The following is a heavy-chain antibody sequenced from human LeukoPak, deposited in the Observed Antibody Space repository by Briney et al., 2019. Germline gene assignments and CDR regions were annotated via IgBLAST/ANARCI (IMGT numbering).Heavy chain of an antibody. CDR3: AKDRGSPPYYYYGMDV. J-gene: IGHJ6*02. CDR2: ISYDGSNK. V-gene: IGHV3-30*18. Sequence: GGSLRLSCAASGFTFSSYGMHWVRRAPGKGLDRVAVISYDGSNKYYADSVKGRFTISRDNSRNTLYLQMNSLRAEDTAVYYCAKDRGSPPYYYYGMDVWGQGTTVTVSS. D-gene: IGHD1-26*01. CDR1: GFTFSSYG.